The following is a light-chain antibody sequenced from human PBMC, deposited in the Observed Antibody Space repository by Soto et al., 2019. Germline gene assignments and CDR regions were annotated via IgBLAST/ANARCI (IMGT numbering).Light chain of an antibody. CDR1: QGIIDY. V-gene: IGKV1-27*01. Sequence: DVPMTQSPSSLSASVGDRVTITCRASQGIIDYLAWYQQKPGKAPNLLIYAASTLHSGVPSRFSGSGSGTDFTLTITNLQPEDVGTYYCQTYNTAPQTFGPGTKVEIK. CDR2: AAS. J-gene: IGKJ1*01. CDR3: QTYNTAPQT.